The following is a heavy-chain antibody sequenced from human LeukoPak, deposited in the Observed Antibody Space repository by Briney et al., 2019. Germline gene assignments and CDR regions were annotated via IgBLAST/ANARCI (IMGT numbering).Heavy chain of an antibody. V-gene: IGHV3-74*01. CDR3: ARGYSDYYYFDS. Sequence: GGSLRLSCAASGFTFSRYWMHWVRQAPGKGLVWVSRSNTDGSSTNYADSVKARFTISRDNAKSTLYPQMNSLRAEDTAVYYCARGYSDYYYFDSWGQGTLVTVSS. J-gene: IGHJ4*02. CDR1: GFTFSRYW. CDR2: SNTDGSST. D-gene: IGHD4-11*01.